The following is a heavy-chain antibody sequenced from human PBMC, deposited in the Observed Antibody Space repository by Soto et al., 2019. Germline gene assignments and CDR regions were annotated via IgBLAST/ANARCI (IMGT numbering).Heavy chain of an antibody. CDR2: IIPIFGTA. CDR1: GGTFSSYA. D-gene: IGHD2-21*02. J-gene: IGHJ6*02. Sequence: SVKGSCKASGGTFSSYAISWVRQAPGQGLEWMGGIIPIFGTANYAQKFQGRVTITADESTSTAYMELSSLRSEDTAVYYCARFAYCGGDCYSYYGMDVWGQGTTVTVSS. CDR3: ARFAYCGGDCYSYYGMDV. V-gene: IGHV1-69*13.